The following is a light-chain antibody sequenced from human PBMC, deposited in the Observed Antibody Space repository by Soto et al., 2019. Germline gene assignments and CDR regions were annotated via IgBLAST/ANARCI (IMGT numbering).Light chain of an antibody. Sequence: AIRMTQSPSSLSASTGDRVTITCRASQGISSYLAWYQQKPGKAPKLLIYAASTLQSGVPSRFSGSGSGTDFTLTIRCLQSEDFATYYCQQYYSYPGYTFGQGTKLEIK. CDR3: QQYYSYPGYT. CDR1: QGISSY. V-gene: IGKV1-8*01. J-gene: IGKJ2*01. CDR2: AAS.